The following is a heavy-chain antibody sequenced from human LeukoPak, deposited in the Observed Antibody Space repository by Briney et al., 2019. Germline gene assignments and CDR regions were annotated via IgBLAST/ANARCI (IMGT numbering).Heavy chain of an antibody. Sequence: GGSLRLSCAASGFSFSSYTMNWVRQAPGKGLEWVSNINPSSKNKFYADSVKGRFTISRDNDKKSVLLEISSLRDEDTAVYYCARDRSWDAFDIWGQGTTVIVSS. D-gene: IGHD1-26*01. CDR2: INPSSKNK. V-gene: IGHV3-48*02. CDR1: GFSFSSYT. J-gene: IGHJ3*02. CDR3: ARDRSWDAFDI.